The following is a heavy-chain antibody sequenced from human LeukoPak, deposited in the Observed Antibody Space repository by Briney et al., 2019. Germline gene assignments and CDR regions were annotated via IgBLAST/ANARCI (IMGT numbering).Heavy chain of an antibody. CDR3: ARDSTSSWSPRINWFDP. CDR2: INHSGST. D-gene: IGHD2-2*01. V-gene: IGHV4-34*01. J-gene: IGHJ5*02. Sequence: ASETLSLTCAVYGGSFSGYYWSWIRQPPGKGLEWIGEINHSGSTNYNPSLKSRVTMSVDTSKNQLSLKVISVTAADTAVYYCARDSTSSWSPRINWFDPWGQGTLVTVSS. CDR1: GGSFSGYY.